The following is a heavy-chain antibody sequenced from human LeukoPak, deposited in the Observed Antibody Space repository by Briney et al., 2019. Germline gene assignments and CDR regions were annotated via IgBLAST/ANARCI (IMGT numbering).Heavy chain of an antibody. CDR1: GYTFSDFS. D-gene: IGHD1-1*01. Sequence: PGGSLRLSCAASGYTFSDFSVNWVRQAPGKGLEWVSSISVRSNYRYYADSVRGRFTISRDDARDSLFLQMNSLRAEDTAVYYCARWNWPWGQGTLVTVSS. V-gene: IGHV3-21*04. CDR3: ARWNWP. CDR2: ISVRSNYR. J-gene: IGHJ5*02.